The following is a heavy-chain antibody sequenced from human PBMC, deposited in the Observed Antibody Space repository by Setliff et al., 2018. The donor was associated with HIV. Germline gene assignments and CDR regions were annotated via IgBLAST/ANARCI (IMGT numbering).Heavy chain of an antibody. CDR3: TIPASSLAPN. CDR1: GGSMSSSSYY. Sequence: SETLSLTCTVSGGSMSSSSYYWGWIRQSPGKGLEWIASIRSSGDTYYNPSLQSRVIISVDTSNNQISLKLTSVTAADTAVYYCTIPASSLAPNWGRGTQVTVSS. J-gene: IGHJ4*02. V-gene: IGHV4-39*01. CDR2: IRSSGDT.